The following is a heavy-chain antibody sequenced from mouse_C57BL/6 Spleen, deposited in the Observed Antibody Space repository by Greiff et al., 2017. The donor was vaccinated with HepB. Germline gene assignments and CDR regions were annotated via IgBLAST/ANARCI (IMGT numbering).Heavy chain of an antibody. D-gene: IGHD1-1*01. CDR1: GYTFTSYW. CDR3: ARSGGSSFNWYFDV. V-gene: IGHV1-72*01. CDR2: LDPNSGGT. J-gene: IGHJ1*03. Sequence: QVQLQQSGAELVKPGASVKLSCKASGYTFTSYWLHWVKQRPGRGLEWIGRLDPNSGGTKYNEKFKSKATLTVDKPSSTAYMRLSSLTSEDSAVYYCARSGGSSFNWYFDVWGTGTTVTVSS.